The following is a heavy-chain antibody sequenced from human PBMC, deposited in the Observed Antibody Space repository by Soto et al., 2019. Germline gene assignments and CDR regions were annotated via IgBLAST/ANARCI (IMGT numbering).Heavy chain of an antibody. V-gene: IGHV1-18*01. J-gene: IGHJ6*03. CDR2: ISAYNGNT. CDR3: ARVGGDSSSWSYYYYYMDA. CDR1: GYTFTSYG. D-gene: IGHD6-13*01. Sequence: ASVKVSCKASGYTFTSYGISWVRQAPGQGLEWMGWISAYNGNTNYAQKLQGRVTMTTDTSTSTAYMELRSLRSDDTAVYYCARVGGDSSSWSYYYYYMDAWGKGTTVTVSS.